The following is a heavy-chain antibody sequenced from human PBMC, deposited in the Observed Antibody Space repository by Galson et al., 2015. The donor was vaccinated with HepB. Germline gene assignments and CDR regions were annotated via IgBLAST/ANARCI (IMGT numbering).Heavy chain of an antibody. J-gene: IGHJ4*02. V-gene: IGHV3-7*01. CDR1: GFTFSSYW. CDR3: ARKGVDGYNFPYYFDY. CDR2: IKQDGSEK. Sequence: SLRLSCAASGFTFSSYWMSWVRQAPGKGLEWVANIKQDGSEKYYVDSVKGRFTISRDNAKNSLYLQMNSLRAEDTAVYYCARKGVDGYNFPYYFDYWGQGTLVTVSS. D-gene: IGHD5-24*01.